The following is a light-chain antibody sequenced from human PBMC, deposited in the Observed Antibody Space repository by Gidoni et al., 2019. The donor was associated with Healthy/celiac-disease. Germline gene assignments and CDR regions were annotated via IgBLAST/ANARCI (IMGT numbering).Light chain of an antibody. CDR3: QQYCSSPYT. Sequence: ETVLTQSPGTLSLSPGERATLSCRASQSVSSSYLAWYQQKPGQAPRLLIYGASSRATGIPDRFSGSGSGTDFTLTISRLEPEDVAVYYCQQYCSSPYTFGQGTKLEIK. CDR1: QSVSSSY. J-gene: IGKJ2*01. CDR2: GAS. V-gene: IGKV3-20*01.